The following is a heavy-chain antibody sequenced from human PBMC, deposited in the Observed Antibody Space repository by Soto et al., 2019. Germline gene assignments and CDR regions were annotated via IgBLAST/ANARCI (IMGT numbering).Heavy chain of an antibody. CDR1: GFTFSTYA. D-gene: IGHD3-16*02. CDR3: ARIVPLDY. V-gene: IGHV3-23*01. J-gene: IGHJ4*02. CDR2: ISASGSST. Sequence: EVQLLESGGGVVQPGGSLRLSCAASGFTFSTYAMHWVRQAPGKGLEWVSAISASGSSTYYASSVKGRFTISRDNSKNTLYLQMNSLRVDDTAVYYCARIVPLDYWGQGTLVTVSS.